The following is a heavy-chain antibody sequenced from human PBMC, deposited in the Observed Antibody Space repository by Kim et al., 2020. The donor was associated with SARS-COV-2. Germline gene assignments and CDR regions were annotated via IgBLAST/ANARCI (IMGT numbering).Heavy chain of an antibody. CDR1: GYSFTSYW. V-gene: IGHV5-10-1*01. CDR2: IDPSDSYT. CDR3: AGYLTGYFTGVRSFDY. Sequence: GASLKISCKGSGYSFTSYWISWVRQMPGKGLEWMGRIDPSDSYTNYSPSFQGHVTISADKSISTAYLQWSSLKASDTAMYYCAGYLTGYFTGVRSFDYWGQGTLVTVSS. J-gene: IGHJ4*02. D-gene: IGHD3-9*01.